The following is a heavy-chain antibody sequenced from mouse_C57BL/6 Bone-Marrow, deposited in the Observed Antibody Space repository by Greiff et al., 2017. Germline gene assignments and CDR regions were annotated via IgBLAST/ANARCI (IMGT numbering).Heavy chain of an antibody. CDR2: ISDGGSYT. CDR3: ARDRGN. V-gene: IGHV5-4*01. Sequence: EVKLVESGGGLVKPGGSLKLSCAASGFTFSSYAMSWVRQTPEKRLEWVATISDGGSYTYYPDNVKGRFTISRDNAKNNLYLQMSHLKSEDTAMYYCARDRGNWGQGTLVTVSA. J-gene: IGHJ3*01. CDR1: GFTFSSYA. D-gene: IGHD1-1*01.